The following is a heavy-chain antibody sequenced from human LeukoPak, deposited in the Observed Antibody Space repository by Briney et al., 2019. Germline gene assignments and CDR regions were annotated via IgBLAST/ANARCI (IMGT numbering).Heavy chain of an antibody. Sequence: SETLSLTCTVSGGSISSSSYYWGWIRQPPGKGLEWIGSIYYSGSTYYNPSLKSRVTISVDTSKNQFSLKLSSVTAADTAVYYCAGPLSGSYSRSLDYWGQGTLVTVSS. CDR2: IYYSGST. CDR3: AGPLSGSYSRSLDY. CDR1: GGSISSSSYY. J-gene: IGHJ4*02. D-gene: IGHD1-26*01. V-gene: IGHV4-39*07.